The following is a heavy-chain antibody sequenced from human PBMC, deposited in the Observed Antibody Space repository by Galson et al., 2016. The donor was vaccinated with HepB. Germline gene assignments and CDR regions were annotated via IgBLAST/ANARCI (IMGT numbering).Heavy chain of an antibody. CDR2: DFLARRRK. CDR3: AKRHEFCPPVGCSVDY. V-gene: IGHV3-30*18. CDR1: GFLFSGYG. D-gene: IGHD3-10*02. J-gene: IGHJ4*02. Sequence: SLRLSCAGSGFLFSGYGMHWVRQAPGQGLEWVAADFLARRRKFYSDSVRGRFTISRDNSNNMLFIQMDSLRPDDTAVYYCAKRHEFCPPVGCSVDYWGQGTLVSVSS.